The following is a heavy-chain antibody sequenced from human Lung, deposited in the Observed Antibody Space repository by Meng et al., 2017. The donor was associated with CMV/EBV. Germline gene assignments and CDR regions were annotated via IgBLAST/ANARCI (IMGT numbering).Heavy chain of an antibody. D-gene: IGHD4-23*01. CDR3: ARKTGVGNSGMDY. J-gene: IGHJ4*02. V-gene: IGHV1-18*04. CDR2: ICAYNGNT. Sequence: ASVKVSCKASGYTFTNYGFNWVRQAPGQGLEWMGWICAYNGNTNYAQKFQGRVTMTTDTSTSTAYMELRSLRSYETDVYYCARKTGVGNSGMDYWGQGTLVTVSS. CDR1: GYTFTNYG.